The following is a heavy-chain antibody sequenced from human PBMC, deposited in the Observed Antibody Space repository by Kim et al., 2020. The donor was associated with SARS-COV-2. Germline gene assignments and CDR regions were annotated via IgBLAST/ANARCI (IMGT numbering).Heavy chain of an antibody. CDR1: GYKLTDYS. Sequence: ASVKVSCKASGYKLTDYSMHWVRQAPGKGLEWMGRINPDSGGTKHAQKFKGRVTMTRDTSISTAYMELSSLRSDDTAVYYCARAGSYLDSDFDYWGPGTLVSVSS. D-gene: IGHD1-26*01. J-gene: IGHJ4*02. V-gene: IGHV1-2*06. CDR2: INPDSGGT. CDR3: ARAGSYLDSDFDY.